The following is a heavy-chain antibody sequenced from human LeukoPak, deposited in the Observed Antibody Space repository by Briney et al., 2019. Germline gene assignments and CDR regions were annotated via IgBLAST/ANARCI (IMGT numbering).Heavy chain of an antibody. V-gene: IGHV4-34*01. CDR2: INHSGSN. CDR3: ASAMYYYGSGSYLGY. J-gene: IGHJ4*02. Sequence: PSDTLSLTCAVYGGSFSGYYWSWIRQPPGKGLEWIGEINHSGSNNHNPSLKSRVTISVDTSKNQFSLKLSSVTAADTAVYYCASAMYYYGSGSYLGYWGQGTLVTVSS. CDR1: GGSFSGYY. D-gene: IGHD3-10*01.